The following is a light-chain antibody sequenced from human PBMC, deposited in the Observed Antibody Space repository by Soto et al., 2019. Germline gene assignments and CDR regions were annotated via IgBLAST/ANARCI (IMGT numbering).Light chain of an antibody. Sequence: QSALAQPASVSGSPGQSITISCTGTSSDVGGYNYVSWYQQHPGKAPKVMIYDASKRPSGVSNRFSGSKSGNTASLTISGLQAEDEADYFCSSYTSSGTYVFGTGTRVTVL. J-gene: IGLJ1*01. CDR1: SSDVGGYNY. CDR3: SSYTSSGTYV. CDR2: DAS. V-gene: IGLV2-14*01.